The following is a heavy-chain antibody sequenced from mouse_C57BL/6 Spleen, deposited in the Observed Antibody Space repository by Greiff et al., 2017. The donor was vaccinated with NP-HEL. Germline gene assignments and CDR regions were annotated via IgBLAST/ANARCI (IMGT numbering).Heavy chain of an antibody. D-gene: IGHD2-10*02. Sequence: QVQLQQSGPELVKPGASVKISCKASGYAFSSSWMNWVKQRPGKGLEWIGRIYPGAGDTNYNGKFNGKATLTADKSSSTAYMQLSGLTSEDSAVYYCARERVYGNDAGFDYWGQGTTLTVSS. CDR1: GYAFSSSW. J-gene: IGHJ2*01. CDR3: ARERVYGNDAGFDY. V-gene: IGHV1-82*01. CDR2: IYPGAGDT.